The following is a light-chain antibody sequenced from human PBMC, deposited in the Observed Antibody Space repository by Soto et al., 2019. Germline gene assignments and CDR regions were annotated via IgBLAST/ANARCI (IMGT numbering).Light chain of an antibody. J-gene: IGKJ3*01. CDR1: QDIRYY. CDR3: QQHFTLPT. V-gene: IGKV1-33*01. CDR2: DAS. Sequence: DIQMTQSPSSLSASVGYRVTITCQANQDIRYYLNWYQQKPGKAPNLLIYDASNLQAGVPSRFSGSGSGTDFTLTISTLQPEDIAIYYCQQHFTLPTFGPGTTVGIK.